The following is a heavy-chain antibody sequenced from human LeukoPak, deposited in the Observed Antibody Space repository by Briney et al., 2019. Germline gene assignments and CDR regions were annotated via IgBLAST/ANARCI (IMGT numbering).Heavy chain of an antibody. Sequence: GGSLRLSCAASGFTFSSVSMNWVRQAPGKGLEWVSYISSRSSTIYYADSVKGRFTISRDNAKNSLYLQMNSLRDEDTAVYYCAKDYGSGSYFHDAFDIWGQGTMVTVSS. D-gene: IGHD3-10*01. CDR1: GFTFSSVS. V-gene: IGHV3-48*02. CDR2: ISSRSSTI. J-gene: IGHJ3*02. CDR3: AKDYGSGSYFHDAFDI.